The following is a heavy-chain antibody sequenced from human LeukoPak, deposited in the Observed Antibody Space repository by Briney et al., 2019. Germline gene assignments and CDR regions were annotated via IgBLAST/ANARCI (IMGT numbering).Heavy chain of an antibody. D-gene: IGHD1-1*01. V-gene: IGHV7-4-1*02. Sequence: ASVKVSCKASGYRFTSYAINWVRQAPGQGPEWLGWINTHTGNPTFAQGFTGRFVFSLDTSVTTAYLQISSQKAEDTAVYYCARGPLASFDYWGQGTLVTVYS. CDR2: INTHTGNP. J-gene: IGHJ4*02. CDR1: GYRFTSYA. CDR3: ARGPLASFDY.